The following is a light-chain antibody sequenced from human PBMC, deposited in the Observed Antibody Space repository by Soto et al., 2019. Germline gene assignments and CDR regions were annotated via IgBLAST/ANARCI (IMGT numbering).Light chain of an antibody. CDR1: PGAVTSGYY. J-gene: IGLJ3*02. CDR2: GTS. CDR3: LLDYGGTGG. V-gene: IGLV7-43*01. Sequence: QSVVTQVPSLSISPGRTVTVTCPPNPGAVTSGYYANWLQEKRGQVQRSLIYGTSQKHSWTPARFSGSLLGGKAALTLSSVQPEDEAEYYCLLDYGGTGGFGGGTQLTV.